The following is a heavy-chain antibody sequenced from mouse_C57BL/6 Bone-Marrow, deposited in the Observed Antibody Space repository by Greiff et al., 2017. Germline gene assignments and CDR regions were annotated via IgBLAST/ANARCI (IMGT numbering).Heavy chain of an antibody. CDR3: ARPLFITTVAFDY. CDR2: IHPNSGST. J-gene: IGHJ2*01. D-gene: IGHD1-1*01. V-gene: IGHV1-64*01. CDR1: GYTFTSYW. Sequence: QVQLKQPGAELVKPGASVKLSCKASGYTFTSYWMHWVKQRPGQGLEWIGMIHPNSGSTNYNEKFKSKATLTVDKSSSTAYMQLSSLTSEDSAVYYCARPLFITTVAFDYWGQGTTLTVSS.